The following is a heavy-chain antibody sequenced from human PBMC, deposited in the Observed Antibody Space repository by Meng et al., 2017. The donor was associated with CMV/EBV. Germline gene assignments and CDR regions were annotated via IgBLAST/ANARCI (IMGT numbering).Heavy chain of an antibody. V-gene: IGHV4-34*01. J-gene: IGHJ6*02. CDR1: GGSFSGYY. D-gene: IGHD2-2*02. CDR3: ARGVRPGYCSSTSCYTGRLFHYYYYGMDV. CDR2: INHSGST. Sequence: GSLRLSCAVYGGSFSGYYWSWIRQPPGKGLEWIGEINHSGSTNYNPSLKSRVTISVDTSKNQFSLKLSSVTAADTAVYYCARGVRPGYCSSTSCYTGRLFHYYYYGMDVWGQGTTVTVSS.